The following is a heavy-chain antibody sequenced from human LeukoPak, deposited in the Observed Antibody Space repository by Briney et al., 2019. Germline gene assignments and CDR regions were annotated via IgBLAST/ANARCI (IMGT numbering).Heavy chain of an antibody. CDR1: GFTFRDYY. J-gene: IGHJ3*02. CDR2: ISSSGSTI. D-gene: IGHD4-11*01. Sequence: GSLRLSCAASGFTFRDYYMIWIRQAPGKGLEWVSYISSSGSTIYYADSVKGRFTISRDNAKNSLFLQMNSLRAEDTAVYYCAREDYKALDIWGQGTMVTVSS. CDR3: AREDYKALDI. V-gene: IGHV3-11*01.